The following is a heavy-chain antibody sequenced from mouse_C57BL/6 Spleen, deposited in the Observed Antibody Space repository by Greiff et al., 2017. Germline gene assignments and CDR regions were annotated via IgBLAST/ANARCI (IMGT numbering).Heavy chain of an antibody. Sequence: EVHLVESGEGLVKPGGSLKLSCAASGFTFSSYAMSWVRQTPEKRLEWVAYISSGGDYIYYADTVKGRFTISRDNARNTLYLQMSSLKSEDTAMYYWTRDYYGSSPWYFDVWGTGTTVTVSS. CDR3: TRDYYGSSPWYFDV. V-gene: IGHV5-9-1*02. CDR2: ISSGGDYI. J-gene: IGHJ1*03. D-gene: IGHD1-1*01. CDR1: GFTFSSYA.